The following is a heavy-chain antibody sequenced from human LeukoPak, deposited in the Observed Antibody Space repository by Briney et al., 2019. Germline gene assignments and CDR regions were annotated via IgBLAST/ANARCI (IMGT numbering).Heavy chain of an antibody. CDR3: AKWGDYDVLTGYYVSDY. V-gene: IGHV3-23*01. D-gene: IGHD3-9*01. CDR2: ITGGGSGI. J-gene: IGHJ4*02. Sequence: GGSLRFSCAASGFTFSNYAMSWVRQAPGKGLEWVSAITGGGSGIYYADSMKSRFTISRDNSKNTLYLQINSLRAEGTAVYYCAKWGDYDVLTGYYVSDYWGQGTLVTVSS. CDR1: GFTFSNYA.